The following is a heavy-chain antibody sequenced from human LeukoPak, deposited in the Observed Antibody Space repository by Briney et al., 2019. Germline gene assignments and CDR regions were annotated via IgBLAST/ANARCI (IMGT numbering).Heavy chain of an antibody. J-gene: IGHJ4*02. D-gene: IGHD5-18*01. V-gene: IGHV3-23*01. CDR1: GFTFSSYA. CDR2: ISGSGGST. Sequence: GGSLRLSCAASGFTFSSYAMSWVRQAPGKGLEWVSAISGSGGSTYYADSVKGRFTISRDNSKNTLYLQMNSLGAEDTAVYYCAREATRYSYGFASDYWGQGTLVTVSS. CDR3: AREATRYSYGFASDY.